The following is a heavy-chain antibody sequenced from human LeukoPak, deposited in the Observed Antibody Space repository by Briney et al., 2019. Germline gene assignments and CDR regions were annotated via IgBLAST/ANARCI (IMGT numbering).Heavy chain of an antibody. Sequence: RSSVKVSCKAPGGTFSSYTISWVRRAPGQGLEWMGRIIPILGIANYAQKFQGRVTITADKSTSTAYMELSSLRSEDTAVYYCARSAPHCSSTSCSPVDWGQGTLVTVSS. D-gene: IGHD2-2*01. CDR2: IIPILGIA. J-gene: IGHJ4*02. V-gene: IGHV1-69*02. CDR1: GGTFSSYT. CDR3: ARSAPHCSSTSCSPVD.